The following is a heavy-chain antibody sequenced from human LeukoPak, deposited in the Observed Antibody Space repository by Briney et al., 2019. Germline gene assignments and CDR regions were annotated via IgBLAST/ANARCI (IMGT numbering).Heavy chain of an antibody. Sequence: SQTLSLTCTVSGGSISSGGYYWSWIRQHPGKGLEWIGYIPNGGSTYYNPSLKSRVTISVDTSKNQFSLKLSSVTAADTAVYYCARGVWYSAGNWFDPWGQGTPVTVSS. J-gene: IGHJ5*02. CDR1: GGSISSGGYY. CDR3: ARGVWYSAGNWFDP. V-gene: IGHV4-31*03. D-gene: IGHD2-21*02. CDR2: IPNGGST.